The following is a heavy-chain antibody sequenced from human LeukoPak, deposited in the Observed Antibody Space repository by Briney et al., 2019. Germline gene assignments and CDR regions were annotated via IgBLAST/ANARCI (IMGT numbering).Heavy chain of an antibody. J-gene: IGHJ6*02. CDR3: ARHYGSGWPNYYYYYGMDV. Sequence: SETLSLTCTVSGGSISSSSYYWGWIRRPPGKGLEWIGSIYYNGSTYYNPSLKSRVTISVDTSKNQFSLKLSSVTAADTAVYYCARHYGSGWPNYYYYYGMDVWGQGTTVTVSS. V-gene: IGHV4-39*01. D-gene: IGHD6-19*01. CDR2: IYYNGST. CDR1: GGSISSSSYY.